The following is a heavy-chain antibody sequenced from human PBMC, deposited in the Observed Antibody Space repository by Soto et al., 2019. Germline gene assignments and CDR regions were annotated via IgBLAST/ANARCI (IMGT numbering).Heavy chain of an antibody. CDR2: IHAGNGNT. CDR1: GYTFTTYT. Sequence: QVRLVQSGAEVKKPGASVKVSCKASGYTFTTYTLHWVRQAPGQNLEWLGWIHAGNGNTKYSQKFQGRVTITRDTPAPTAYMELSSLRSGDTAVYYFAKVRGLAVALDYWGQGTLVTVSS. D-gene: IGHD6-19*01. V-gene: IGHV1-3*01. CDR3: AKVRGLAVALDY. J-gene: IGHJ4*02.